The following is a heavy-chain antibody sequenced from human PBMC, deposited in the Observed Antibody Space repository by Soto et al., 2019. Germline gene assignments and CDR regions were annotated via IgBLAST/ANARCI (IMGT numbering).Heavy chain of an antibody. CDR3: ERVDGSGARGFQH. D-gene: IGHD3-10*01. CDR1: GYSFSNYW. V-gene: IGHV5-51*01. J-gene: IGHJ1*01. CDR2: IYPGDSDT. Sequence: PGESLKISCKGSGYSFSNYWIAWVRQMPGKGLEWMGIIYPGDSDTRYSPSFQGQVTISVDKSISTAYLQWSSLKASDTAMYYCERVDGSGARGFQHWGQGTMVTVSS.